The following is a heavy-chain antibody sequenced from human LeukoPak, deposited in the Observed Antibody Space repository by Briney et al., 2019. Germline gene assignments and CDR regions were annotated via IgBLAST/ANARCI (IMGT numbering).Heavy chain of an antibody. CDR1: GFTLGSHD. V-gene: IGHV3-13*01. CDR3: VREARGYHYTYFDY. Sequence: PGGSLRLSCTASGFTLGSHDMHWVRQIPGQGLEWVAAVSSGFHAFFADSVQGRFTVSREDARNSLYLQMNSLRAGDTAVYYCVREARGYHYTYFDYWGQGTLVVVFS. CDR2: VSSGFHA. J-gene: IGHJ4*02. D-gene: IGHD5-18*01.